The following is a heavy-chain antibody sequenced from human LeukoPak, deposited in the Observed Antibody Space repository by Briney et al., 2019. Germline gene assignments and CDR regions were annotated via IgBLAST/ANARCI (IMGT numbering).Heavy chain of an antibody. V-gene: IGHV4-34*01. D-gene: IGHD1-1*01. CDR2: INHSGST. Sequence: PSETLSLTCAVYGGSFSGYYWSWIRKPPGKGLEWIGEINHSGSTNYNPPLKSRVTISVDTSKNQFSLKLSSVTAADTAVYYCARGPRKYNWNHATGLDYWGQGTLVTVSS. CDR3: ARGPRKYNWNHATGLDY. J-gene: IGHJ4*02. CDR1: GGSFSGYY.